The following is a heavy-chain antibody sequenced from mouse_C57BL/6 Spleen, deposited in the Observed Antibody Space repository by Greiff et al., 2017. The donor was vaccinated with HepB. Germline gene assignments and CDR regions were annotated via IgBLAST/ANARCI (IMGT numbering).Heavy chain of an antibody. CDR1: GYTFTSYW. J-gene: IGHJ2*01. Sequence: QVQLQQPGAELVKPGASVKVSCKASGYTFTSYWMHWVKQRPGQGLEWIGRIHPSDSDTNYNQKFKGKATLTVDNSSSTAYMQLSSLTSEDSAVYYCARITTVVATWVNYFDYWGQGTTLTVSS. CDR3: ARITTVVATWVNYFDY. D-gene: IGHD1-1*01. CDR2: IHPSDSDT. V-gene: IGHV1-74*01.